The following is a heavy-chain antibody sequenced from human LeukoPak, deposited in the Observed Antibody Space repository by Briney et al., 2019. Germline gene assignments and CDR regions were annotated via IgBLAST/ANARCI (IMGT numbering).Heavy chain of an antibody. CDR3: ARLPAGRRYYYDSSGPYTN. CDR2: IYYSGST. CDR1: GGSISSYY. V-gene: IGHV4-59*08. Sequence: PSETLSLTCTVFGGSISSYYWSWIRQPPGKGLEWIGYIYYSGSTNYNPSLKSRVTISVDTSKNQFSLKLSSVTAADTAVYYCARLPAGRRYYYDSSGPYTNWGQGTLVTVSS. D-gene: IGHD3-22*01. J-gene: IGHJ4*02.